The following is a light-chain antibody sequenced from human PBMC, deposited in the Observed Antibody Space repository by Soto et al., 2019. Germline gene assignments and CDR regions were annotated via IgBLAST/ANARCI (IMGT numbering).Light chain of an antibody. CDR3: QQYYTTPFT. V-gene: IGKV4-1*01. CDR2: WAS. CDR1: QSLLYTSNNKNY. Sequence: DFVMTQSPDSLAVSLGERATINCKSSQSLLYTSNNKNYLAWYQQKPGRPPKLLIYWASTRESGVPDRFSGSGSGTDFTLTISSLQAEDVAVYYCQQYYTTPFTFGPGTKVD. J-gene: IGKJ3*01.